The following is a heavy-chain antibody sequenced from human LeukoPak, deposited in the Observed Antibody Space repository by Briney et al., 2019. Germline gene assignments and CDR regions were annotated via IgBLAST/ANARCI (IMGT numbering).Heavy chain of an antibody. V-gene: IGHV4-59*01. CDR2: VYYSGST. CDR3: ARLPRYCSTTTCYLNYFDF. J-gene: IGHJ4*02. D-gene: IGHD2-2*01. Sequence: SETLSPTCTVSGGSISTYYWSWIRQPPGKGLEWIGYVYYSGSTNCNPSLKSRVTISVDTSKNQFSLKLSSVTAADTAVYYCARLPRYCSTTTCYLNYFDFWGQGTLVTVSS. CDR1: GGSISTYY.